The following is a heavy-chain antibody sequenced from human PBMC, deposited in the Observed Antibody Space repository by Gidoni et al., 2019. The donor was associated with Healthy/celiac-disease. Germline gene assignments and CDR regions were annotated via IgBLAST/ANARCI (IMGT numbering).Heavy chain of an antibody. CDR1: GYTFTSYY. Sequence: QLQLVQPGAEVKTPAASVKVSCKASGYTFTSYYMYWVRQSPGQGLEWVGVINPSGRGATYAQKFQGRLTMTRDTSTSTVYMELSSRRSEDTAVYYCARGGDTSSNYLDYWGQGTLVTVSS. CDR2: INPSGRGA. J-gene: IGHJ4*02. V-gene: IGHV1-46*01. CDR3: ARGGDTSSNYLDY. D-gene: IGHD2-2*01.